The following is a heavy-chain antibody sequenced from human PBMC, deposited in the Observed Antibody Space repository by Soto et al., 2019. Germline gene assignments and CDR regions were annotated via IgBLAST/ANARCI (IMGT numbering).Heavy chain of an antibody. V-gene: IGHV1-69*06. CDR1: GGTFSNYA. Sequence: QVQLVQSGAEVKKPGSSVKVSCKASGGTFSNYAISWVRQAPGQGLEWMGGIIPSFGTANYAQNFQDRVTITADKSTSTAYLELRSLRSEDTAVYYCARPLYYYDSSGYYVTSEYVQHWGQGTLVTVSS. J-gene: IGHJ1*01. CDR3: ARPLYYYDSSGYYVTSEYVQH. CDR2: IIPSFGTA. D-gene: IGHD3-22*01.